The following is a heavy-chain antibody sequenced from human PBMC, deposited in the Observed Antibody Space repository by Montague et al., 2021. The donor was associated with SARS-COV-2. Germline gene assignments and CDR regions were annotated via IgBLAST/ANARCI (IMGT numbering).Heavy chain of an antibody. CDR3: ATQEDPSGWIPGPFDF. CDR2: IYYRGST. J-gene: IGHJ4*02. V-gene: IGHV4-39*01. CDR1: GGSISSRTYY. Sequence: LVKPTQTLSLTCTVSGGSISSRTYYWAWIRQPPGKGLEWIGSIYYRGSTYYNPSLKSRVFISVDTSKKQLSLTLTSVTAADTAVYYCATQEDPSGWIPGPFDFWGQGTLLSVSS. D-gene: IGHD6-19*01.